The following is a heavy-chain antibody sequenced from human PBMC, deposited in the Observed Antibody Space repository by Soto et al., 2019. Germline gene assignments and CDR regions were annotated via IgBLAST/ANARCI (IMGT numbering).Heavy chain of an antibody. CDR3: ARSASIGSGWYHY. Sequence: VKVSCKASGGTFSSYAISWVRQAPGQGLEWMGGIIPIFGTANYAQKFQGRVTITADESTSTAYMELSSLRSEDTVVYYCARSASIGSGWYHYWGQGTLVTVSS. D-gene: IGHD6-19*01. CDR1: GGTFSSYA. CDR2: IIPIFGTA. J-gene: IGHJ4*02. V-gene: IGHV1-69*13.